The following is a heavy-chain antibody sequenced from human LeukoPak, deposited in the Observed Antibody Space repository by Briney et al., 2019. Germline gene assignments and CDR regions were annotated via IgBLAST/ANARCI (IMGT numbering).Heavy chain of an antibody. D-gene: IGHD2-21*01. CDR2: IYYGGST. CDR3: ARDVGCGPFFDY. V-gene: IGHV4-59*01. J-gene: IGHJ4*02. CDR1: GGSISGYY. Sequence: SETLSLTCTVSGGSISGYYWDWIRQPPGKGLEWIGYIYYGGSTDYNPSLKSRVTISVDTSKNQFSLKLSSVTAADTAVYYCARDVGCGPFFDYWGQGTLVTVSS.